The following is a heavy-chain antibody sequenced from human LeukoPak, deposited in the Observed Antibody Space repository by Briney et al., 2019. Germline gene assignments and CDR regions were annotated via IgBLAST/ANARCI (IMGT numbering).Heavy chain of an antibody. V-gene: IGHV3-30*02. Sequence: GGSLRLSCAASGFTFSSYCMHWVRQAPGKVLEWVAFIRYDGSNKYYADSVKGRFTISRDNYKHTLYLQMNSLRAEDTAVYYCAKGCCSGGSCCFDIWGQGTMVTVSS. D-gene: IGHD2-15*01. J-gene: IGHJ3*02. CDR1: GFTFSSYC. CDR3: AKGCCSGGSCCFDI. CDR2: IRYDGSNK.